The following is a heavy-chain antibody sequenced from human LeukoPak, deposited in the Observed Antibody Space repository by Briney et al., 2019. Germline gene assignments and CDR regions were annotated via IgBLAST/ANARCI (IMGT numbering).Heavy chain of an antibody. V-gene: IGHV1-69*05. Sequence: GASVKVSCKASGGTFSSYAISWVRQAPGQGLEWMGGIIPIFGTANYAQKFQGRVTITRDTSASTAYMELSSLRSEDTAVYYCARLLPGRGYYFDYWGQGTLVTVSP. CDR1: GGTFSSYA. J-gene: IGHJ4*02. CDR3: ARLLPGRGYYFDY. D-gene: IGHD3-16*01. CDR2: IIPIFGTA.